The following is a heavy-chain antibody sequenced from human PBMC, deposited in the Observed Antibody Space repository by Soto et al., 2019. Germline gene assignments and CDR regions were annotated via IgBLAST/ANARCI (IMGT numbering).Heavy chain of an antibody. CDR1: GFSFSSYA. V-gene: IGHV3-30-3*01. D-gene: IGHD5-18*01. J-gene: IGHJ6*02. Sequence: PGGSLRLSCAASGFSFSSYAMYWVRQAPDKGLEWVAVISHDGSNKYYADSVKGRFTISRDNSKNTLYLQMNSLRAEDTAVYYCARETEGGYSYGSSGMDVWGRGTTVTVSS. CDR3: ARETEGGYSYGSSGMDV. CDR2: ISHDGSNK.